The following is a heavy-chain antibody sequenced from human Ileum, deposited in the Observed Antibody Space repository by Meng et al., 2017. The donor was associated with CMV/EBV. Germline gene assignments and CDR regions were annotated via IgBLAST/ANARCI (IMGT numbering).Heavy chain of an antibody. V-gene: IGHV2-5*02. CDR1: GFSLASPAEG. Sequence: SGFSLASPAEGVGWIRQPPGKALEWIALLYWDGDRRLSPSLRNRLTITKDTSKNQVVLTLTNMDPADTGTYYCAHRPTTVSFYWNFDVWGRGTLVTVSS. CDR2: LYWDGDR. CDR3: AHRPTTVSFYWNFDV. J-gene: IGHJ2*01. D-gene: IGHD4-17*01.